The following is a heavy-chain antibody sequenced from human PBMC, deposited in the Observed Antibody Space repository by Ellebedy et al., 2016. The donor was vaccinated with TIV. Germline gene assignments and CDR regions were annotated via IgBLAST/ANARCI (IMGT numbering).Heavy chain of an antibody. CDR3: ARNLVDTATGSTGMDV. V-gene: IGHV3-33*08. CDR2: IWYDGSNK. J-gene: IGHJ6*02. CDR1: GFTFSNYG. Sequence: GESLKISCAASGFTFSNYGIHWVRQAPGKGLEWVAIIWYDGSNKYYADSVKGRFTISRDNSKNTLYLQMNSLRAEDTAVYYCARNLVDTATGSTGMDVWGQGTTVTVSS. D-gene: IGHD5-18*01.